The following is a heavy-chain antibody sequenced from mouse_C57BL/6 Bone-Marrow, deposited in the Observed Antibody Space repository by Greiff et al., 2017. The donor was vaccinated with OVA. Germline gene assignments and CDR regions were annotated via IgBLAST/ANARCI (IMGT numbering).Heavy chain of an antibody. CDR2: IDPENGDT. CDR1: GFNIKDDY. D-gene: IGHD1-1*01. CDR3: TTEDYGY. Sequence: EVQLQQSGAELVRPGASVKLSCTASGFNIKDDYMHWVKQRPEQGLEWIGWIDPENGDTEYASQFQGKATITADTSSNTAYLQLSSLTSEDTAVYYCTTEDYGYWGQGTTLTVSS. J-gene: IGHJ2*01. V-gene: IGHV14-4*01.